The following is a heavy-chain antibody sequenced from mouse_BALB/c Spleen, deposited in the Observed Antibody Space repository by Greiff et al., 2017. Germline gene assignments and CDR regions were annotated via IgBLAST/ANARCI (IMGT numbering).Heavy chain of an antibody. V-gene: IGHV1S22*01. CDR1: GYTFTSYW. J-gene: IGHJ2*01. CDR2: IYPGSGST. Sequence: LKQPGSELVRPGASVKLSCKASGYTFTSYWMHWVKQRPGQGLEWIGNIYPGSGSTNYDEKFKSKATLTVDTSSSTAYMQLSSLTSEDSAVYYCTKGTGRLYFDYWGQGTTLTVSS. CDR3: TKGTGRLYFDY. D-gene: IGHD3-3*01.